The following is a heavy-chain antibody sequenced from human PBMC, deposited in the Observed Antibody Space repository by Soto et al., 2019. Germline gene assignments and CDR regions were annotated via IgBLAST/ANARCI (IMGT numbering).Heavy chain of an antibody. D-gene: IGHD5-12*01. CDR2: IKHSGST. V-gene: IGHV4-59*12. CDR3: ARGGWLQLRYFDY. J-gene: IGHJ4*02. CDR1: DGSISSYY. Sequence: SETLSLTCTFSDGSISSYYWSWIRQPPGKGLEWIGYIKHSGSTNYNPSLKSRVTISVDTSKNQFSLKLSSVTAADTAVYYCARGGWLQLRYFDYWGQGTLVTVSS.